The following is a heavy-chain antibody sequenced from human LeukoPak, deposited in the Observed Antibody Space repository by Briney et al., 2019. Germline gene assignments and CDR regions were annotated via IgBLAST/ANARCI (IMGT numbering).Heavy chain of an antibody. D-gene: IGHD1-1*01. J-gene: IGHJ4*02. CDR3: ARRIEGTFVC. Sequence: SETLSLTCTVSGGSISSSSYYWGWIRQPPGKGLEWIGSIYYSGSTYYNPSLKSRVTISVDTSKNQFSLKLSSVTAADTAVYYCARRIEGTFVCWGQGTLVTVSS. CDR1: GGSISSSSYY. V-gene: IGHV4-39*01. CDR2: IYYSGST.